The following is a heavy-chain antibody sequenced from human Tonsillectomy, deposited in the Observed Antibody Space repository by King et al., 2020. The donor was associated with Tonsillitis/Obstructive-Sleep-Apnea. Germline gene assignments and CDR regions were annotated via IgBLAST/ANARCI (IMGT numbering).Heavy chain of an antibody. CDR2: IYPGDSDT. CDR3: ARQVGIAAAGSLNYYYMDV. V-gene: IGHV5-51*01. D-gene: IGHD6-13*01. CDR1: GYSFTSYW. J-gene: IGHJ6*03. Sequence: VQLVQSGAEVKKPGESLKISCKGSGYSFTSYWIGWVRQMPGKGLEWMGIIYPGDSDTRYSPSFQGQVTISADKSISTAYLQWSSLEASDTAMYYCARQVGIAAAGSLNYYYMDVWGKGTTVTVSS.